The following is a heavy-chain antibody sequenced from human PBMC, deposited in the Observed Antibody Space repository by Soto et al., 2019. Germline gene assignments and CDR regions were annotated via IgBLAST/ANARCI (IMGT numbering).Heavy chain of an antibody. D-gene: IGHD4-17*01. V-gene: IGHV4-39*01. CDR2: IYYSGST. CDR3: ATGSVTKSGYYYYMYV. Sequence: SETLSLTCTVSGGSISSSSYYWGWIRQPPGKGLEWIGSIYYSGSTYYNPSLKSRVTISVDTSKNQFSLKLSSVTAADTAVYYCATGSVTKSGYYYYMYVWGKGTTVTVS. CDR1: GGSISSSSYY. J-gene: IGHJ6*03.